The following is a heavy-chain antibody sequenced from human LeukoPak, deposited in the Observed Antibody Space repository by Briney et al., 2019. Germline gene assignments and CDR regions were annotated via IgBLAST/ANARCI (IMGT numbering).Heavy chain of an antibody. CDR3: ARDPAYGALDY. V-gene: IGHV3-7*01. D-gene: IGHD4-17*01. CDR1: GFTFSTSW. J-gene: IGHJ4*02. CDR2: MNPVGGVK. Sequence: GGSLRLSCAASGFTFSTSWMSWVRQSPGKGLEWVADMNPVGGVKYYVDSVKGRFTISRDNAKNSIYLQMDSLRAEDTAVYYCARDPAYGALDYWGQGTLVTVST.